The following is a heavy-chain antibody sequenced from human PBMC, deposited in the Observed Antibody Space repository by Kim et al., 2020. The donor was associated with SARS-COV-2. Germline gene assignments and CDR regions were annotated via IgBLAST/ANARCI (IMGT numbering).Heavy chain of an antibody. CDR2: FDPEDGET. Sequence: ASVKVSCKVSGYTLTELSMHWVRQAPGKGLEWMGGFDPEDGETIYAQKFQGRVTMTADTSTDTAYMELSSLRSEDTAVYYCRVVPAAMRYYYYGMDGWGQGPSLTLSS. V-gene: IGHV1-24*01. CDR1: GYTLTELS. CDR3: RVVPAAMRYYYYGMDG. D-gene: IGHD2-2*01. J-gene: IGHJ6*02.